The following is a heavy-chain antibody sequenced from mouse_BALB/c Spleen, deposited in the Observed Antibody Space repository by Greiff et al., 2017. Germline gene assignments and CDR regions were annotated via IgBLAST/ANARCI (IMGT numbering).Heavy chain of an antibody. CDR2: ISSGGST. CDR3: ARGRDGYYGWYFDV. V-gene: IGHV5-6-5*01. CDR1: GFTFSSYA. D-gene: IGHD2-3*01. J-gene: IGHJ1*01. Sequence: EVKLMESGGGLVKPGGSLKLSCAASGFTFSSYAMSWVRQTPEKRLEWVASISSGGSTYYPDSVKGRFTISRDNARNILYLQMSSLRSEDTAMYYCARGRDGYYGWYFDVWGAGTTVTVSS.